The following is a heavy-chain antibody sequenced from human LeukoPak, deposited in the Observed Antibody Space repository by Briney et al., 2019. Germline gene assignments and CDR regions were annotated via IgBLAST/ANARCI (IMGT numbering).Heavy chain of an antibody. Sequence: GGSLRLSCAASGFTFSSYAMHWVRQAPGKGLEWVAVISYDGSSKYYADSVKGRFTISRDNSKNTLYLQMNSLRAEDTAVYYRAKDWATTVVSVWGQGTLVTVSS. D-gene: IGHD4-23*01. CDR3: AKDWATTVVSV. CDR2: ISYDGSSK. V-gene: IGHV3-30-3*01. J-gene: IGHJ4*02. CDR1: GFTFSSYA.